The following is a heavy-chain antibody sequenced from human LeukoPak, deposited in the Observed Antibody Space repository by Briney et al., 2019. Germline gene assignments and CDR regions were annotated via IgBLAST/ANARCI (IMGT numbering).Heavy chain of an antibody. V-gene: IGHV1-8*01. D-gene: IGHD3-10*01. CDR3: AREVLWFGDTYFDY. CDR2: MNPNSGNT. Sequence: ASVTVSCKASGYTFTSYDINWVRQAPGQGLEWMGWMNPNSGNTGYAQKFQGRVTMTRNTSISTAYMELSSLRSEDTAVYYCAREVLWFGDTYFDYWGQGTLVTVSS. J-gene: IGHJ4*02. CDR1: GYTFTSYD.